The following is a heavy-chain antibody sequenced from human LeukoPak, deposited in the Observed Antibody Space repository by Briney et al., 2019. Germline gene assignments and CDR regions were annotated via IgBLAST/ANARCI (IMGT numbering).Heavy chain of an antibody. CDR3: ARGCLATVTPNFDY. Sequence: PSETLSLTCAVYGGSFSGYYWSWIRQPPGKGLEWIGEINHSGSTNYNPSLKSRVTISVDTSKNQFSLKLSSVTAADTAVYYCARGCLATVTPNFDYWGQGTLVTVSS. D-gene: IGHD4-17*01. V-gene: IGHV4-34*01. CDR2: INHSGST. CDR1: GGSFSGYY. J-gene: IGHJ4*02.